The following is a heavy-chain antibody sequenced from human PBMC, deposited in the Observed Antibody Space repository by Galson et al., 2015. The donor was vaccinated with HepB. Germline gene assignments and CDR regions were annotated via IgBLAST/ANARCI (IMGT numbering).Heavy chain of an antibody. CDR3: AKDWASGSYTEYFQH. Sequence: SLRLSCAASGFTFSSYAMSWVRQAPGKGLEWVSAISGSGGSTYYADSVKGRFTISRDNSKNALYLQMNSLRAEDTAVYYCAKDWASGSYTEYFQHRGQGTLVTVSS. J-gene: IGHJ1*01. CDR2: ISGSGGST. V-gene: IGHV3-23*01. CDR1: GFTFSSYA. D-gene: IGHD1-26*01.